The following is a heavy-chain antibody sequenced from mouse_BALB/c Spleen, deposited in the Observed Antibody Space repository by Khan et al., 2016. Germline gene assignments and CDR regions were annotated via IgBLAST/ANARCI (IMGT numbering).Heavy chain of an antibody. D-gene: IGHD2-1*01. CDR3: AYYGNYDY. CDR2: INPSTGYT. J-gene: IGHJ2*01. Sequence: QVQLKQSGAELAKPGASVKMSCKAPGYTFTSYWMHWVKQRPGQGLEWIGYINPSTGYTEYNQKFKDKATLTADKSSSTAYMQLSSLTSEDSAVYYCAYYGNYDYSGQGTTLTVSS. V-gene: IGHV1-7*01. CDR1: GYTFTSYW.